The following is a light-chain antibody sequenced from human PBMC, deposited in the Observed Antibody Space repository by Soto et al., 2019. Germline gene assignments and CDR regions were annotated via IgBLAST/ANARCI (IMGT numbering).Light chain of an antibody. Sequence: EVVMTQSPDTLSVSPGERVTLSCRASQSLRSNLAWYQQKPGQAPRLLIYGASTRATGIPARFSGSGSGTEFTLTITSLQSEHFAVYYCQQYNNFWTFGQGTKVEIK. J-gene: IGKJ1*01. V-gene: IGKV3-15*01. CDR3: QQYNNFWT. CDR2: GAS. CDR1: QSLRSN.